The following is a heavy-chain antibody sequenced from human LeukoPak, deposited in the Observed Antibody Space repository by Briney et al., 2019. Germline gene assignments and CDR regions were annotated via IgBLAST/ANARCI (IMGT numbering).Heavy chain of an antibody. J-gene: IGHJ4*02. CDR3: AKRLLLWSPYDY. D-gene: IGHD3-10*01. Sequence: SETLSLTCAVSGFSISSGYLWDCLRQPPGKGLEWIGSIYHSGSTFYSPSLKSRVTISVDTSKNQFSLKLSSVTAADTAVYYCAKRLLLWSPYDYWGQGSLVTVSS. V-gene: IGHV4-38-2*01. CDR1: GFSISSGYL. CDR2: IYHSGST.